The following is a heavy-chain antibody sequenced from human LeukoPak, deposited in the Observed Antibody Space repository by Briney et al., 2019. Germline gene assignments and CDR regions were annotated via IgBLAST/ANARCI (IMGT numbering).Heavy chain of an antibody. Sequence: PGGSLRLSCAASGFSVSINYMSWVRQAPGTGLEWVSVIYSGGSTYYADSVKGRFTISRDNSMNTLYLQMNSLRAEDTAVYYCAGSLAYCGGDCRIGDYWGQGTLVTVSS. J-gene: IGHJ4*02. CDR3: AGSLAYCGGDCRIGDY. CDR2: IYSGGST. V-gene: IGHV3-66*01. CDR1: GFSVSINY. D-gene: IGHD2-21*02.